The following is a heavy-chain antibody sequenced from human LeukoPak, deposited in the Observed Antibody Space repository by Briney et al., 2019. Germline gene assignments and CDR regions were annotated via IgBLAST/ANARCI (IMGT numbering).Heavy chain of an antibody. J-gene: IGHJ4*02. CDR1: GGSISSYY. Sequence: PSETPSLTCTVSGGSISSYYWSWIRQPPGKGLEWIGYISYSGSTNYNPSLKSRVTISVDTSKHQFSLKLSAVTAADTAVYYCARGPHKFDYWGQGSLVTVSS. CDR2: ISYSGST. V-gene: IGHV4-59*01. CDR3: ARGPHKFDY.